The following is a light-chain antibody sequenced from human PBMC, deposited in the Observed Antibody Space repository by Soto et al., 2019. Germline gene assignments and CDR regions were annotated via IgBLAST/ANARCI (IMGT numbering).Light chain of an antibody. V-gene: IGKV1-5*03. CDR1: QNINSW. CDR2: KAS. J-gene: IGKJ1*01. Sequence: DIQMTQSPSTLSASVGDRVTITCRASQNINSWLAWYQQKPGKAPKLLIYKASSLESGVPSRFSGSGSGPEFTLTISSLQPDDFGTYYCQHYNSYPWTFGQGTKVKIK. CDR3: QHYNSYPWT.